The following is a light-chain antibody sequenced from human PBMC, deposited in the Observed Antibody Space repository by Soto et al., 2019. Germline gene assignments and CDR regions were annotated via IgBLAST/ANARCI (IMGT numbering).Light chain of an antibody. Sequence: DIQMTQSPSSLSASVGDRVTITCRASQSISRYLNWYQQKPGKAPKLLIYASSSLQSGVPSRFSRCGSGTDFTLTINSLQPEEFATYYCQQSHSTPQTFGKGTKLEIK. CDR1: QSISRY. V-gene: IGKV1-39*01. CDR3: QQSHSTPQT. J-gene: IGKJ1*01. CDR2: ASS.